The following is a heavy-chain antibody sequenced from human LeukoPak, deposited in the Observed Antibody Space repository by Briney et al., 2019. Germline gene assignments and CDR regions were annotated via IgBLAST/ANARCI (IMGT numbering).Heavy chain of an antibody. D-gene: IGHD3-22*01. CDR3: ARGVGYYDSSGYYPYFDY. CDR1: GFTVSSNY. V-gene: IGHV3-53*01. Sequence: GGSLRLSCAASGFTVSSNYMSWVRQAPGKGLEWVSVIYSGGSTYYADSVKGRFTISRDNSQNTLYLQMNSLRAEDTAVYYCARGVGYYDSSGYYPYFDYWGQGTLVTVSS. J-gene: IGHJ4*02. CDR2: IYSGGST.